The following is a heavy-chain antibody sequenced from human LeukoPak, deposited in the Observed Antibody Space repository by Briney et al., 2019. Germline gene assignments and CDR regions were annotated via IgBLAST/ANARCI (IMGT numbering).Heavy chain of an antibody. CDR3: ARHSVAGDFDY. J-gene: IGHJ4*02. CDR2: IYYSGST. V-gene: IGHV4-59*08. Sequence: PSETLSLTCAVYGGSFSGYYWSWIRQPPGKGLEWIGYIYYSGSTNYNPSPKSRVTISVDTSKNQFSLKLSSVTAADTAVYYCARHSVAGDFDYWGQGTLVTVSS. CDR1: GGSFSGYY. D-gene: IGHD6-19*01.